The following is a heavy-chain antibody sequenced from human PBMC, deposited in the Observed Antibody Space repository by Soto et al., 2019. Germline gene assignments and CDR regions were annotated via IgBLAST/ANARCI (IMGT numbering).Heavy chain of an antibody. Sequence: ASVKVSCKASGYTFTSYGISWVRQAPGQGLEWMGWISAYNGNTNYAQKLQGRVTMTTDTSTSTAYMELRSLRSDDTAVYYCARSPRHYYYGSGSYAFDIWRQGTMVTVSS. V-gene: IGHV1-18*01. CDR1: GYTFTSYG. CDR3: ARSPRHYYYGSGSYAFDI. CDR2: ISAYNGNT. J-gene: IGHJ3*02. D-gene: IGHD3-10*01.